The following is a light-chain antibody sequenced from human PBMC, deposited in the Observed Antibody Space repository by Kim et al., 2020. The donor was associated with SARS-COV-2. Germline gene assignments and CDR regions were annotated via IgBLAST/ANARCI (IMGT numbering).Light chain of an antibody. CDR1: QSIGTR. CDR3: QQSYSTPWLS. V-gene: IGKV1-39*01. CDR2: AAS. J-gene: IGKJ4*01. Sequence: IQMTQSPSSLAATVGDRITTACRASQSIGTRLNWYQQRPGKAPKLLIYAASSLQSGVPSRFSGTGSGTDFTLTISSLQPEDFATYYCQQSYSTPWLSFGGGTKVDIK.